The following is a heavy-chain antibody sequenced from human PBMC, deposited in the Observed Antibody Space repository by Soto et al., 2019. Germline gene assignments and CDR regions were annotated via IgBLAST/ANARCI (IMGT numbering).Heavy chain of an antibody. CDR3: AAAYCSGGSCYDYYYGMDV. D-gene: IGHD2-15*01. Sequence: SVKVSCKASGFTFTSSAMQWVRQARGQRLEWIGWIVVGSGNTNYAQKFQERVTITRDMSTSTAYMELSSLRSEDTAVYYCAAAYCSGGSCYDYYYGMDVWGQGTTVTVS. J-gene: IGHJ6*02. V-gene: IGHV1-58*02. CDR2: IVVGSGNT. CDR1: GFTFTSSA.